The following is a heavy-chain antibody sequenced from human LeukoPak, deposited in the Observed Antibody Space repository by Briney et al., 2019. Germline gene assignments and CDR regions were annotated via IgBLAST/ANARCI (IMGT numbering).Heavy chain of an antibody. CDR3: ARDPYSSSSFDY. D-gene: IGHD6-6*01. Sequence: GGSLRLSCAASGFTFSSYSMNWVRQAPRKGLEWVSYISRSSSTIYYADSVKGRFTISRDNAKNSVYLQMNSLRAEDTAVYYCARDPYSSSSFDYWGQGTMVTVSS. CDR2: ISRSSSTI. V-gene: IGHV3-48*01. CDR1: GFTFSSYS. J-gene: IGHJ4*02.